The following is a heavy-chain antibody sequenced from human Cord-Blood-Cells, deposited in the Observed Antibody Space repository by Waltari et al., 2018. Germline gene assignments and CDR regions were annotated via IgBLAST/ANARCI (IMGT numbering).Heavy chain of an antibody. CDR3: ARGGIYCSGGSCYSWFDP. V-gene: IGHV4-59*01. J-gene: IGHJ5*02. D-gene: IGHD2-15*01. CDR2: IYYRWST. CDR1: GGSISSYY. Sequence: QVQLQESGPGLVKPSETLSLTCTVSGGSISSYYWSWIRQPPGKGLEWIGYIYYRWSTNDNPSLKSRVTRSVDTSKNQFSLKLSSVTAADTAVYYCARGGIYCSGGSCYSWFDPWGQGTLVTVSS.